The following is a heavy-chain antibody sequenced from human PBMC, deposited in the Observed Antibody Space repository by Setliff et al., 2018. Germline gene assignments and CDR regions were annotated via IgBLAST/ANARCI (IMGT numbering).Heavy chain of an antibody. Sequence: QPGGSLRLSCAASGFTFSTYGLNWVRQAPGKGLEWISYLNNDGTTIYYADSVRGRFTISRDNARDSLYLQMNSLRAEDTAVYYCVRDTTSGWMLTNWGQGTLVTVSS. CDR3: VRDTTSGWMLTN. J-gene: IGHJ4*02. CDR1: GFTFSTYG. CDR2: LNNDGTTI. V-gene: IGHV3-48*04. D-gene: IGHD6-25*01.